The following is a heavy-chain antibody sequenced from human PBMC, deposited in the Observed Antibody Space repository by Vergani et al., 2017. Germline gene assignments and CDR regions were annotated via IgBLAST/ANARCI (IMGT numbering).Heavy chain of an antibody. CDR1: GGSISSYY. CDR2: ISYSGST. CDR3: ARIIWSGYPYYYYYYMDV. Sequence: QVQLQESGPGLVKPSENLSLTCTVSGGSISSYYWSWIRQPPGKGLEWIGYISYSGSTNYNPSLKSRVTISVDTSKNQFSLKLSSVTAADTAVYYCARIIWSGYPYYYYYYMDVWGKGTTVTVSS. V-gene: IGHV4-59*01. J-gene: IGHJ6*03. D-gene: IGHD3-3*01.